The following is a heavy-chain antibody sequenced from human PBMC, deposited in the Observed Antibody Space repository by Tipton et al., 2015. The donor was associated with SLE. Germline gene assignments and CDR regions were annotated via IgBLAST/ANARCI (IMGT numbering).Heavy chain of an antibody. V-gene: IGHV3-48*03. J-gene: IGHJ6*02. CDR3: GRGVYSESSVGMDV. CDR2: ISSSDNSI. Sequence: SLRLSCAASSFTFSSYAMSWVRQAPGKGLEWVSYISSSDNSIYYADSVKGRFTISRNNTKNSLYLEMNDLRAEDTAVYYCGRGVYSESSVGMDVWGQGTTVTVSS. D-gene: IGHD6-19*01. CDR1: SFTFSSYA.